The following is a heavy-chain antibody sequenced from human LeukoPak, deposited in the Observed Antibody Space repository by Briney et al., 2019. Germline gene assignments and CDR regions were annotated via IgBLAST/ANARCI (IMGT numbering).Heavy chain of an antibody. CDR2: IKNTGGN. J-gene: IGHJ5*02. CDR3: ARDAGGTWFDP. CDR1: GGSISTYS. Sequence: SETLSLTCTVSGGSISTYSWNWIRQAPGQGLERIGYIKNTGGNYNNPSLMGRVTISLDTSKNQFSLKLTSVTAADTAVYYCARDAGGTWFDPWGQGTLVTVSS. V-gene: IGHV4-59*01.